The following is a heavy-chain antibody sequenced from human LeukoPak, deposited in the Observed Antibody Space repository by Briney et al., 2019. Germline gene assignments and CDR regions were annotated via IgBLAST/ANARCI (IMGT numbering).Heavy chain of an antibody. V-gene: IGHV1-2*02. Sequence: ASVKVSCKTSGYTFTDYYIHWVRQAPGQGLEWMGWINPNSGGTNYAQKFQGRVTMTRETSISTAYMELSRLRSDDTAVYYCARRIVGALYYFDYWGQGTLVTVSS. CDR1: GYTFTDYY. D-gene: IGHD1-26*01. CDR2: INPNSGGT. CDR3: ARRIVGALYYFDY. J-gene: IGHJ4*02.